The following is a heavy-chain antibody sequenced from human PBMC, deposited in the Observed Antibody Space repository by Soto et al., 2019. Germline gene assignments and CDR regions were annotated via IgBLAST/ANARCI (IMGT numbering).Heavy chain of an antibody. Sequence: EVQLVESGGGLVQPGGSLRLSCGASGFTFRTYWLSWVRQVPGNGLEWVANINQDGSEKNYVDSVKGRFTIARDNVKNSLHLQRSRLRAEDTALYYCARDGSTSWYSYDYHGRDFWGQGNTVTVSS. CDR2: INQDGSEK. J-gene: IGHJ6*02. V-gene: IGHV3-7*03. CDR1: GFTFRTYW. CDR3: ARDGSTSWYSYDYHGRDF. D-gene: IGHD5-18*01.